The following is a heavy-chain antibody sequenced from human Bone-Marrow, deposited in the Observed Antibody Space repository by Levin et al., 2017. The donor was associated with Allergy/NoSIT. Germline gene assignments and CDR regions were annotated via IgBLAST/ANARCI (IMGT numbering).Heavy chain of an antibody. CDR3: ARGRSPSVYSYGDY. D-gene: IGHD3-16*02. Sequence: PGGSLRLSCIVSGFIFSDYAMGWVRQAPGKGLEWVSSISSSGANTYYTDSVKGRFTISRDNSKNTLFLQVRSLRPEDTAMYYCARGRSPSVYSYGDYWGQGTLVTVSS. J-gene: IGHJ4*02. CDR1: GFIFSDYA. CDR2: ISSSGANT. V-gene: IGHV3-23*01.